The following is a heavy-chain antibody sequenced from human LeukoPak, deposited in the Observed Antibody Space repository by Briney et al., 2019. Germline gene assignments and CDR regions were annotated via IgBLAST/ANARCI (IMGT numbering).Heavy chain of an antibody. CDR2: IYSGGST. V-gene: IGHV3-66*01. CDR1: GFTVSSNY. J-gene: IGHJ4*02. D-gene: IGHD6-19*01. Sequence: GGSLRLSCAASGFTVSSNYMSWVRQAPGKGLEWVSVIYSGGSTYYADSVKGRFTISRDNAKNSLYLQMNSLRAEGTAVYYCAREPYTSGWYPVEYWGQGTLVTVSS. CDR3: AREPYTSGWYPVEY.